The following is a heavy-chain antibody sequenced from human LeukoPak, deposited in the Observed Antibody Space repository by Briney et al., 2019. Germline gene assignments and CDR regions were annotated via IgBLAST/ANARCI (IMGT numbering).Heavy chain of an antibody. J-gene: IGHJ3*02. CDR2: IKQDGSEK. CDR3: ARATLELAVAGKNDAFDI. D-gene: IGHD6-19*01. Sequence: PGGSLRLSCAASGFTFSSYWMSWVRQAPGKGLEWVANIKQDGSEKYYVDSVKGRFTISRDNAKNSLYLQMNSLRAEDTAVYYCARATLELAVAGKNDAFDIWGQGTMVTVSS. CDR1: GFTFSSYW. V-gene: IGHV3-7*01.